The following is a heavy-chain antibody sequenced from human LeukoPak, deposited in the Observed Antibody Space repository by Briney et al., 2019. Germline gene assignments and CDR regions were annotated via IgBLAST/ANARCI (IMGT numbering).Heavy chain of an antibody. CDR2: INTDGRTT. V-gene: IGHV3-74*01. J-gene: IGHJ4*02. CDR3: ARTIMAATGNDY. D-gene: IGHD6-13*01. Sequence: GGSLRLSYAASGFSFSSHWMHWVRQVPGKGLVWVSRINTDGRTTNYADSVKGRFTISRDNAKNTLYLQMNSLRADDTAVYYCARTIMAATGNDYWGQGTLVTVSS. CDR1: GFSFSSHW.